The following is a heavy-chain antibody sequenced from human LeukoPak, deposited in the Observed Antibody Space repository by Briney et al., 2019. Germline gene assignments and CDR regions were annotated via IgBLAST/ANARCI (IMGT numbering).Heavy chain of an antibody. CDR1: GGTFSNYY. Sequence: SETLSLTCAGYGGTFSNYYWSWIRQPPGKGLEWIGEINHSGSTNYNTSPKSRVTISVDASTNKTSLKLSCVTAAGTAVYYCARGGGYNWNYGAWFDPWGQGTLVTVAS. CDR2: INHSGST. CDR3: ARGGGYNWNYGAWFDP. D-gene: IGHD1-7*01. V-gene: IGHV4-34*01. J-gene: IGHJ5*02.